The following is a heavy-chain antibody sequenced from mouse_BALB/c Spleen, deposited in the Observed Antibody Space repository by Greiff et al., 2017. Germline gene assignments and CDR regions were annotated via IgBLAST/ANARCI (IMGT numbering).Heavy chain of an antibody. V-gene: IGHV5-15*02. CDR1: GFTFSDYG. CDR3: AGARDYDGGGYAMDY. D-gene: IGHD2-4*01. Sequence: EVQVVESGGGLVQPGGSRKLSCAASGFTFSDYGMAWVRQAPGKGPEWVAFISTWAYSIYYAETVTGRFTISRENAKNTLYLEMSSLRSEDTAMYAGAGARDYDGGGYAMDYWGQGTSVTVSS. J-gene: IGHJ4*01. CDR2: ISTWAYSI.